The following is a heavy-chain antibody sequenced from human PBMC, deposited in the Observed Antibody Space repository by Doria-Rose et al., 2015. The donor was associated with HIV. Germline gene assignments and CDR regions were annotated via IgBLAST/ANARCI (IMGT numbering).Heavy chain of an antibody. CDR1: GVSLSSPGMD. CDR3: ARIKSSRWYHKYYFDF. CDR2: IFSDDER. V-gene: IGHV2-26*01. Sequence: QESGPVLVKPTETLTLTCTVSGVSLSSPGMDVSWIRQPPGKALEWLANIFSDDERSYQTSLKSRPTISRGTSKSQVVLTMTDMDPVDTATYYCARIKSSRWYHKYYFDFWGQGTLVIVSA. D-gene: IGHD6-13*01. J-gene: IGHJ4*02.